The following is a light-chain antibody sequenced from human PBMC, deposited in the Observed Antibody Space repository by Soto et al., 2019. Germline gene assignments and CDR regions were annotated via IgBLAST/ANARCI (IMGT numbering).Light chain of an antibody. CDR2: DVS. CDR3: SSYTSSTTLYVV. J-gene: IGLJ2*01. CDR1: SSDVGGYNY. V-gene: IGLV2-14*01. Sequence: QSALTQPASVSGSPGQSITISCTGTSSDVGGYNYVAWYQQLPGKAPKLMIYDVSSRPSGVSNRFSGSKSGNTASLTISGLQAEDEADYYCSSYTSSTTLYVVFGGGTKLTVL.